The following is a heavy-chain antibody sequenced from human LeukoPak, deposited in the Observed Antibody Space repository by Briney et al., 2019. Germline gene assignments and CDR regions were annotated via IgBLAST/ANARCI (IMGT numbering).Heavy chain of an antibody. CDR2: INPNSGNT. Sequence: ASVKVSCKASGYTFTDYYIHWVRQAPGQGLEWMGWINPNSGNTNSAQKFQGRVTMTGDTSISTAYMDLSRLRSDDTAVYYCARYVTVAGFDHWGQGTLVTVSS. J-gene: IGHJ4*02. CDR1: GYTFTDYY. CDR3: ARYVTVAGFDH. D-gene: IGHD6-19*01. V-gene: IGHV1-2*02.